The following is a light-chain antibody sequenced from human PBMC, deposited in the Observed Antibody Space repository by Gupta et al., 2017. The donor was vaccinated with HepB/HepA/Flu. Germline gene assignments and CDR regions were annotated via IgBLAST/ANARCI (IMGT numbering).Light chain of an antibody. CDR1: QNIINY. J-gene: IGKJ1*01. Sequence: DIQMTQSPSSLSASVGDRVTITCRASQNIINYLNWYQQKLGKAPKILIGAVSSLQSGVPSRFSGNGSGTEFTLTISSLQPEDFATYYCQQSHSTPKTFGQGTKVEIK. CDR3: QQSHSTPKT. V-gene: IGKV1-39*01. CDR2: AVS.